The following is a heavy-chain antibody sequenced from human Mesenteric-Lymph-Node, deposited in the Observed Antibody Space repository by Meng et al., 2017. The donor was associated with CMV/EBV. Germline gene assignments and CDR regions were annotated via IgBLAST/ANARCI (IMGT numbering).Heavy chain of an antibody. CDR3: ARMSYSSSWYDGMDV. Sequence: SETLSLTCTVSGGSVSSGSYYWSWIRQPPGKGLEWIGYIYYSGSTNYNPSLKSRVTISVDTSKNQFSLKLSSVTAADTAVYYCARMSYSSSWYDGMDVWGQGTTVTVSS. D-gene: IGHD6-13*01. CDR1: GGSVSSGSYY. CDR2: IYYSGST. V-gene: IGHV4-61*01. J-gene: IGHJ6*02.